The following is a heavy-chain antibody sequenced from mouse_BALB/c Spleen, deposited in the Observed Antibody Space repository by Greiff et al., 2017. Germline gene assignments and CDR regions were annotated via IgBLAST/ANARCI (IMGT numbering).Heavy chain of an antibody. CDR3: ARGNYGNYNYYAMDY. Sequence: QVQLKESGAELARPGASVKMSCKASGYTFTSYTMHWVKQRPGQGLEWIGYINPSSGYTNYNQKFKDKATLTADKSSSTAYMQLSSLTSEDSAVYYCARGNYGNYNYYAMDYWGQGTSVTVSS. CDR2: INPSSGYT. D-gene: IGHD2-1*01. CDR1: GYTFTSYT. J-gene: IGHJ4*01. V-gene: IGHV1-4*01.